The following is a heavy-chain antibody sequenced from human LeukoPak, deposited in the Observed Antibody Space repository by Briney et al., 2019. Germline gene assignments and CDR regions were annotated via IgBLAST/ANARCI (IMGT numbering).Heavy chain of an antibody. Sequence: SETLSLTCAVYGGSFSGYYWSLIRQPPGKGLEWIGEINHSGSTNYNPSLKSRVTISVDTSKNQFSLKLNSVTAADTAVYYCARERGITMVRGYYYYYYMDVWGKGTTVTVSS. CDR1: GGSFSGYY. D-gene: IGHD3-10*01. J-gene: IGHJ6*03. CDR2: INHSGST. V-gene: IGHV4-34*01. CDR3: ARERGITMVRGYYYYYYMDV.